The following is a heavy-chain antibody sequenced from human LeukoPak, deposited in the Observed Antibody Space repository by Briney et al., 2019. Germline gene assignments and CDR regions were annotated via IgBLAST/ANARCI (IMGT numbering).Heavy chain of an antibody. J-gene: IGHJ5*02. Sequence: PSETLSLTCAVYGGSFSGYYWSWIRQPPGKGLEWIGEIHHSGSTNYNPSLKSRVTISVDTSKNQFSLKLSSVTAADTAVYYCARGPPTKDYGDYRNWFDPWGQGTLVTVSS. V-gene: IGHV4-34*01. CDR1: GGSFSGYY. CDR2: IHHSGST. CDR3: ARGPPTKDYGDYRNWFDP. D-gene: IGHD4-17*01.